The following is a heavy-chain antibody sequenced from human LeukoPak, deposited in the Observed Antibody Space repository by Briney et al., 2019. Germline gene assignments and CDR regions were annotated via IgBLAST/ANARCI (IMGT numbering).Heavy chain of an antibody. J-gene: IGHJ5*02. Sequence: ASVKASCKASGYTFTGYCMHWVRQAPGQGLEWMGWINPNSGGTNYAQKFQGRVTMTRDTSISTAYMELSRLRSDDTAVYYCARDRGYSYGSNWFDPWGQGTLVTVSS. CDR3: ARDRGYSYGSNWFDP. D-gene: IGHD5-18*01. V-gene: IGHV1-2*02. CDR1: GYTFTGYC. CDR2: INPNSGGT.